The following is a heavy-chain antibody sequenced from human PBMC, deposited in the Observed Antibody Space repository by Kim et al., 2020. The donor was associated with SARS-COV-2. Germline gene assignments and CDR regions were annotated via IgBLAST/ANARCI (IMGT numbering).Heavy chain of an antibody. CDR1: GFTFSNYW. D-gene: IGHD6-19*01. V-gene: IGHV3-7*04. CDR3: ARVKLSVAGCRWFDP. Sequence: GGSLRLSCAASGFTFSNYWMSWVRQAPGKGLEWVANIKHDGGEKNYVDSVKGRFTISRDNAKNSLYLQMNSLRVEDMAVYYCARVKLSVAGCRWFDPWGQGTLVTVSS. CDR2: IKHDGGEK. J-gene: IGHJ5*02.